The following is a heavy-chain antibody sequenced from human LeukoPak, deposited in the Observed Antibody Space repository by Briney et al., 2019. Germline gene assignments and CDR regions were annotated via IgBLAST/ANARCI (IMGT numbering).Heavy chain of an antibody. J-gene: IGHJ4*02. D-gene: IGHD6-13*01. CDR3: AYSSLYYFSY. V-gene: IGHV3-74*01. CDR1: GFTFSSNW. CDR2: INSDGRST. Sequence: GGSLRLSCAASGFTFSSNWMHWVRQAPGKGLVWVSHINSDGRSTSYADSVKGRFTISRDNAKNTLYLQMNSLRAEDTAVYYCAYSSLYYFSYWGQGTLVTVSS.